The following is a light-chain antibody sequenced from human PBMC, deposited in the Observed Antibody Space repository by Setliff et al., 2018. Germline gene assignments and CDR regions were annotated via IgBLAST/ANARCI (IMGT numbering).Light chain of an antibody. Sequence: EIVLTQSPATLSLSPGERATLSCRASQTVYTYLAWYQQKPGQSPGLLIYDASTRATGIPARFTGSGSGTDFTLTISSLEPEDFAVYYCQQRISWPQAFGQGTKVDIK. CDR1: QTVYTY. CDR3: QQRISWPQA. CDR2: DAS. J-gene: IGKJ1*01. V-gene: IGKV3-11*01.